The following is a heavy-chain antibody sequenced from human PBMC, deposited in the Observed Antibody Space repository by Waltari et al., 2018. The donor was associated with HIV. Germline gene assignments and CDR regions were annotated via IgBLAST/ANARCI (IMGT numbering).Heavy chain of an antibody. J-gene: IGHJ3*02. CDR1: GGSFSGYY. CDR2: INHSGST. V-gene: IGHV4-34*01. D-gene: IGHD3-22*01. CDR3: ARGPQKQIRYYYDSSGYYQAAFDI. Sequence: QVQLQQWGAGLLKPSETLSLTCAVYGGSFSGYYWSWLRQPPGKGLEWIGEINHSGSTNYNPSLKSRVTISVDTSKNQFSLKLSSVTAADTAVYYCARGPQKQIRYYYDSSGYYQAAFDIWGQGTMVTVSS.